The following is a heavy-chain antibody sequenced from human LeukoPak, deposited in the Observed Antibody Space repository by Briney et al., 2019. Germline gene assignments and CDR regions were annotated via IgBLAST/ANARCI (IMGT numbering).Heavy chain of an antibody. CDR2: IYWDDDK. Sequence: ESGPTLVKPTQTLTLTCTFSGFSLSTSGVGVGWIRQPPGKALEWLALIYWDDDKRYSPSLKSRLTITKDTSKNQVVLTMTNMDPVDTATYYCAREGPYYDSSGYYYFGYWGQGTLVTVSS. J-gene: IGHJ4*02. CDR3: AREGPYYDSSGYYYFGY. D-gene: IGHD3-22*01. V-gene: IGHV2-5*02. CDR1: GFSLSTSGVG.